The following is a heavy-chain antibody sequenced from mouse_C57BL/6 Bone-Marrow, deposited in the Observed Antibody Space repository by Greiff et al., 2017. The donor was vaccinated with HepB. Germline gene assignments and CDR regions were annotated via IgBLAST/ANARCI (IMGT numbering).Heavy chain of an antibody. J-gene: IGHJ4*01. CDR3: TRSEYGYNFYYAMDF. Sequence: VQLQQPGAELVRPGASVTLSCKASGYTFTDYEMHWVKQTPVHGLEWIGAIDPETGGTAYNQKFKGKAILTADKSSSTAYMELRSLTSEDSAVYYCTRSEYGYNFYYAMDFWDQGTSVTVSS. V-gene: IGHV1-15*01. CDR1: GYTFTDYE. D-gene: IGHD2-2*01. CDR2: IDPETGGT.